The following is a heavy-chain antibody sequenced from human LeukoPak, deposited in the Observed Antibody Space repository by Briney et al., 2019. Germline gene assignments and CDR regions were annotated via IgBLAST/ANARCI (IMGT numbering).Heavy chain of an antibody. V-gene: IGHV4-34*01. Sequence: SETLSLTSAVYGGSFSGYYWSWIRQPPGKGLEWIGEISHSGSTNYNPSLKSRVTISVDTSKNQFSLKLSSVTAADTAVYYCARGWDCSSTSCYTSSAFDIWGQGTMVTVSS. CDR1: GGSFSGYY. CDR3: ARGWDCSSTSCYTSSAFDI. J-gene: IGHJ3*02. CDR2: ISHSGST. D-gene: IGHD2-2*02.